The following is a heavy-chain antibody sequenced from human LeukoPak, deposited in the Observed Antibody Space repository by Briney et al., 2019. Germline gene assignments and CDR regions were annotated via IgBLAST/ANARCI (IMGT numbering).Heavy chain of an antibody. D-gene: IGHD2-21*02. J-gene: IGHJ4*02. V-gene: IGHV3-23*01. CDR1: GFTISNYA. CDR2: ITGSGAST. CDR3: AKKLVADIPPLY. Sequence: PGGSLRLSCAASGFTISNYAMSWVRQAPGRGLEWASGITGSGASTYYADSVKGRFTISRDNSKNTLYLQMSSLRAEDTAVYYCAKKLVADIPPLYWGQGTLVTVSS.